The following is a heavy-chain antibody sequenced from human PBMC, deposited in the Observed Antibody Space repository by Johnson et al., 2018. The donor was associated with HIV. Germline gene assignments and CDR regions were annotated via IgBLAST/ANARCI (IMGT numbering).Heavy chain of an antibody. Sequence: QVQLVESGGGLVQPGGSLRLSCAASGFTFSSYGMHWVRQAPGKGLEWVAVISYDGNNKYFADSVKGRFTISRDNSKNTVYLQLNSLRAEDTAVYYCARDLRITDDPSRAFDIWGLGTMVTVSS. CDR3: ARDLRITDDPSRAFDI. D-gene: IGHD3-16*01. J-gene: IGHJ3*02. CDR1: GFTFSSYG. V-gene: IGHV3-30*19. CDR2: ISYDGNNK.